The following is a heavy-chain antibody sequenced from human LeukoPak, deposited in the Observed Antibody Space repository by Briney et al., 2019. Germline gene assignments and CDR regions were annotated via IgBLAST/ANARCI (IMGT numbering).Heavy chain of an antibody. V-gene: IGHV4-31*03. Sequence: SETLSLTCTVSGGSISSGGYYWSWIRQHPGKGLEWIGYIYYSGSTYYNPSLKSRVTISVDTSKNQFSLKLSSVTAADTAVYYCARRPVREYGSGTSDWYFDLWGRGTLVTVSS. D-gene: IGHD3-10*01. CDR1: GGSISSGGYY. CDR2: IYYSGST. J-gene: IGHJ2*01. CDR3: ARRPVREYGSGTSDWYFDL.